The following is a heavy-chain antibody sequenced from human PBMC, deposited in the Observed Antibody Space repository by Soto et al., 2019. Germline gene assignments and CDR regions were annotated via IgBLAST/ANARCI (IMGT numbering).Heavy chain of an antibody. Sequence: GGSLRLSFAGSGFMFSNFAMTWVRQAPGKGLEWVSTTRSNGEHTYYADSVKGRFTVSRDNSKNTLFLEMSSLRAEDTAIYYCAKDSKSVSVSAARVYGMDVWGQGTTVTVSS. D-gene: IGHD2-2*01. CDR1: GFMFSNFA. V-gene: IGHV3-23*01. CDR3: AKDSKSVSVSAARVYGMDV. J-gene: IGHJ6*02. CDR2: TRSNGEHT.